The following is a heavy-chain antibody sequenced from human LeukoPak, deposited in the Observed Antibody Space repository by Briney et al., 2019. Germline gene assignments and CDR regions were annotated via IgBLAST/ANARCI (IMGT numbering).Heavy chain of an antibody. CDR3: ARDVAAPGGVYFDY. J-gene: IGHJ4*02. CDR2: IYTGGTT. CDR1: GFTVSSNS. D-gene: IGHD3-16*01. V-gene: IGHV3-66*01. Sequence: RTGGSLRLSCAASGFTVSSNSMSWVRQAPGKGLVWVSVIYTGGTTYYADSVKGRFTISRDNSKNTLYLQMNSLRAEDTAVYYRARDVAAPGGVYFDYWGQGTLVTVSS.